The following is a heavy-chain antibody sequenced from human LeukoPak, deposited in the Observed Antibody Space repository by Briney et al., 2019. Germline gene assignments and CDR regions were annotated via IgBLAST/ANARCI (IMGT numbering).Heavy chain of an antibody. Sequence: SETLSLTCAVSGFSISTNDYHWGWIRQPPGKGLEWIGTISYTGSTYYNPSLKSRVTLSVDTSKNQFSLKLSSMTAADTAVYYCARLDRSGYEMGGTWFDPWGQGTLVTVSS. CDR1: GFSISTNDYH. J-gene: IGHJ5*02. CDR2: ISYTGST. D-gene: IGHD3-22*01. CDR3: ARLDRSGYEMGGTWFDP. V-gene: IGHV4-39*01.